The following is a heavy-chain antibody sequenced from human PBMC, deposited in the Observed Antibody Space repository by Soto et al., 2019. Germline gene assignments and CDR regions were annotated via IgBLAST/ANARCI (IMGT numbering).Heavy chain of an antibody. CDR3: ARCSGDRYRSGNYCDLDV. CDR2: IYPCDSDT. J-gene: IGHJ6*02. Sequence: GEALKIFWKGSGYTFTNNWVGWVRQMPGKGLEGMGIIYPCDSDTRYSPPFQGQVNISVDKSIATAYLQWSSLKVRDTAMYYSARCSGDRYRSGNYCDLDVWGQGTTVTVSS. D-gene: IGHD3-10*01. CDR1: GYTFTNNW. V-gene: IGHV5-51*01.